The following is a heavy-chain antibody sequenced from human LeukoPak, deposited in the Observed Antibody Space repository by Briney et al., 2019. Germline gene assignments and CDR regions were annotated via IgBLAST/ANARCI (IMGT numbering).Heavy chain of an antibody. CDR1: GYTFTSYG. CDR3: ARYSGSPAYYYYGMDV. D-gene: IGHD1-26*01. V-gene: IGHV1-18*01. CDR2: ISAYNDNT. J-gene: IGHJ6*02. Sequence: ASVKVSCKASGYTFTSYGISWVRQAPGQGLEWMGWISAYNDNTNYAQKLQGRVTMTTDTSTSTAYMELRSLRSDDTAVYYCARYSGSPAYYYYGMDVWGQGTTVTVSS.